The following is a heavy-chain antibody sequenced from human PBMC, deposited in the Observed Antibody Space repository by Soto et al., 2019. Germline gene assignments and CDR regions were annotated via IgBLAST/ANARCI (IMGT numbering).Heavy chain of an antibody. V-gene: IGHV4-39*01. CDR1: GGSITSSEYY. D-gene: IGHD1-1*01. CDR3: ASHPLNWSGADS. CDR2: IYYSGSS. J-gene: IGHJ4*02. Sequence: SETLSLTCTVSGGSITSSEYYWAWIRQPPGKGLQFVGTIYYSGSSYSNPSLKSRLSMSVDTSKNQFSLTMKSVTAADTGVYYCASHPLNWSGADSWGQGVLVTVSS.